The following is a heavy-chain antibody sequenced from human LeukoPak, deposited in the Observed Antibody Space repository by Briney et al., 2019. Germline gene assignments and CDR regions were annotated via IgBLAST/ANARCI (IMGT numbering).Heavy chain of an antibody. V-gene: IGHV3-15*07. J-gene: IGHJ4*02. CDR3: TTGGYRYGDDY. CDR2: FKSKTDGGTI. Sequence: GGSLRLSCAASGFTFNNAWMNWVRQAPGKGLEWVGRFKSKTDGGTIDYAAPVKGRFTISRDDAKNTLYLQMNSLKTEDTAVYYCTTGGYRYGDDYWGQGTLVTVSS. CDR1: GFTFNNAW. D-gene: IGHD5-18*01.